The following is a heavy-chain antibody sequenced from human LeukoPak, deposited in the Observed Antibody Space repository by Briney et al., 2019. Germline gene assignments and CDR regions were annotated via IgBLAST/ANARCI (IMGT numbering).Heavy chain of an antibody. J-gene: IGHJ4*02. D-gene: IGHD6-19*01. CDR3: ARQGAYSSAIGMGY. V-gene: IGHV1-46*02. CDR1: GYTFNNYY. CDR2: INPSGGGT. Sequence: GASVKVSCKASGYTFNNYYMYWVRQAPGQGLEWMGMINPSGGGTSYAQKFQARVTMTRDTSTRTVYMEVSSLKPEDTAVYYCARQGAYSSAIGMGYWGQGTLVTVSS.